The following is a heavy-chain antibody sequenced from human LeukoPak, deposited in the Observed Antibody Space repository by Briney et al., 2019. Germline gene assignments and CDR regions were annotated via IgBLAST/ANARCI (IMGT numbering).Heavy chain of an antibody. J-gene: IGHJ4*02. CDR2: INPNSGDT. CDR1: GYTFTDYY. CDR3: ARVTADDSYDY. V-gene: IGHV1-2*02. D-gene: IGHD1-20*01. Sequence: ASVKVSCKASGYTFTDYYMHWVRQAPGQGLEWMGWINPNSGDTNYAQNFQGRVTMTRDTSISTAYMELSGLRSDDTAIYYCARVTADDSYDYWGQGTLVTVSS.